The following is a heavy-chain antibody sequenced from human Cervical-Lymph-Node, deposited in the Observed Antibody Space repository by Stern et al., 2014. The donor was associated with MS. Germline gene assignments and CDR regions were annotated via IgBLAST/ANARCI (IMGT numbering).Heavy chain of an antibody. CDR3: AIMRGDSGLHY. Sequence: EVQLVESGAEVKKPGESLSISCKGSGYSFTHFWVGWVRQMPGKGLEWMGIIYPGDSDTRYSPSFQGQVTISADSSINTASLQWSSLKASDTAIYYCAIMRGDSGLHYWGQGTLVTVSS. V-gene: IGHV5-51*03. D-gene: IGHD6-19*01. CDR1: GYSFTHFW. CDR2: IYPGDSDT. J-gene: IGHJ4*02.